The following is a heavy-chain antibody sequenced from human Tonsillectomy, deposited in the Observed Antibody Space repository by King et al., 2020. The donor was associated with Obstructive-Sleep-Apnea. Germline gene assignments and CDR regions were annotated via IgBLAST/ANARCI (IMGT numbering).Heavy chain of an antibody. J-gene: IGHJ4*02. V-gene: IGHV4-4*02. D-gene: IGHD3-22*01. CDR3: ASHYDYSGYYNYY. CDR1: GGSIISTNW. CDR2: IYHSGST. Sequence: QLQESGPGLVKPSGTLSLTCVVSGGSIISTNWWSWVRQSPGKGLEWIGEIYHSGSTNYNPSLKSRVTISVDKSKNQFSLKLGSVTAADTAVYYCASHYDYSGYYNYYWGQGTLVTISS.